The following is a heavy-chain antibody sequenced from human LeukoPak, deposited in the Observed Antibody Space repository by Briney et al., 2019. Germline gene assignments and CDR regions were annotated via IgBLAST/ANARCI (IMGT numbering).Heavy chain of an antibody. J-gene: IGHJ4*02. V-gene: IGHV1-18*01. Sequence: GASVKVSCKASGYTFTSYGISWVRQAPGQGLEWMGWISAYNGNTNYAQKLQGRVTMTTDTSTSTAYMELRSLRSDDTAVYYCARAITYYYDSSGYLFDYCGQGTLVTVSS. CDR1: GYTFTSYG. CDR3: ARAITYYYDSSGYLFDY. CDR2: ISAYNGNT. D-gene: IGHD3-22*01.